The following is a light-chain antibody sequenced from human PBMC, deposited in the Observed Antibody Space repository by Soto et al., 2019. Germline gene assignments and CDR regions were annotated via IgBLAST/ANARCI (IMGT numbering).Light chain of an antibody. V-gene: IGKV3-15*01. Sequence: EMVMTQCRDTLSVSPGERATLSFRASQSVSDRVVWYQQKSGQAPSLLIYAASTRAAGVPARFSGSGYGTEFNLTISSLQPEDFAVYYCHQRSSWPLTFGGGTKVDIK. CDR1: QSVSDR. CDR2: AAS. J-gene: IGKJ4*01. CDR3: HQRSSWPLT.